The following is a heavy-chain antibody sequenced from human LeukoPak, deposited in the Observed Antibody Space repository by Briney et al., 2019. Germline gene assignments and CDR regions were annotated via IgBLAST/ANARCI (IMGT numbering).Heavy chain of an antibody. CDR1: GFTFRTYW. D-gene: IGHD6-13*01. Sequence: PGGSLRLSCAASGFTFRTYWMHWVRQAPGKGLVWVSRINSDGRGTSYADSVKGRFTISRDNAKNTLYLQMNSLRAEDTAVYYCAGSIAAVGTFDYWGQGTLVTVSS. CDR2: INSDGRGT. J-gene: IGHJ4*02. V-gene: IGHV3-74*01. CDR3: AGSIAAVGTFDY.